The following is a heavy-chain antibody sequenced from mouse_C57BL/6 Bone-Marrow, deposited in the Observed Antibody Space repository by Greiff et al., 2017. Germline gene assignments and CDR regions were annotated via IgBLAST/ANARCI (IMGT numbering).Heavy chain of an antibody. D-gene: IGHD2-4*01. CDR3: ARYDYDKAWFAY. Sequence: VQLQQSGPVLVKPGASVKMSCKASGYTFTDYYMNWVKQSHGKSLEWIGVINPYNGGTSYNQKFKGKATLTVDKSSSTAYMELNSLTSEDSAVYYCARYDYDKAWFAYWGQGTLVTVSA. J-gene: IGHJ3*01. CDR2: INPYNGGT. CDR1: GYTFTDYY. V-gene: IGHV1-19*01.